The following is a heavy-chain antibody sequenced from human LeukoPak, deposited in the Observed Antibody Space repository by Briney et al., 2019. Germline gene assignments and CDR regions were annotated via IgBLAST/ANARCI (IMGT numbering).Heavy chain of an antibody. J-gene: IGHJ5*02. D-gene: IGHD3-10*01. CDR3: ARQSYGSGSYYGLNWFDP. Sequence: SETLSLTCTVSGGSISSSSYYWGWIRQPPGKGLEWIGSIYYSGSTYYNPSLKSRVTISVDTSKNQFSLKLSSVTAADTAVYYCARQSYGSGSYYGLNWFDPWGQGTLVTVSS. CDR1: GGSISSSSYY. V-gene: IGHV4-39*01. CDR2: IYYSGST.